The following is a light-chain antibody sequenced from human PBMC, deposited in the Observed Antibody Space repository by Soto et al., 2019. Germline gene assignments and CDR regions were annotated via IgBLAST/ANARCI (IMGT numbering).Light chain of an antibody. CDR3: QQRSNWPPWT. J-gene: IGKJ1*01. CDR1: QSVTTN. Sequence: EIVLTQSPATLSVSPGERVTLSCRASQSVTTNLAWYQQKPGQAPRLLIYDASIRATGIPARFSGSGSGTDFTLTISSLEPEDFAVYYCQQRSNWPPWTFGQGTKVDIK. CDR2: DAS. V-gene: IGKV3-11*01.